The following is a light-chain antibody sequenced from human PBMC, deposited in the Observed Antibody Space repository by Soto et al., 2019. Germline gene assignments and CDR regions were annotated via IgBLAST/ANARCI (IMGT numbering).Light chain of an antibody. J-gene: IGKJ4*01. CDR1: QSVSSN. CDR2: GAS. Sequence: EIVMTQSPATLSVSPGERATLSCRASQSVSSNLAWYQQKPGQAPRLLIYGASTRATGIPARFSGSGSGTEFTLTLSSLQSEDFAVYYCQQYNNWLTFRGGTKGDIK. V-gene: IGKV3-15*01. CDR3: QQYNNWLT.